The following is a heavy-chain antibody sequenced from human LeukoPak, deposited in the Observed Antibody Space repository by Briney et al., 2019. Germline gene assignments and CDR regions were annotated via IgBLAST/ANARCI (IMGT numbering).Heavy chain of an antibody. Sequence: SVTVSCTASGGTFSGYAISWVRQAPGQGLEWMGGIIPIFGTANYAQKFQGRVTITADESTSTAYVELSSLRSEDTAVYYCARRLERPYNWFDPWGQGTLVTVSS. CDR1: GGTFSGYA. V-gene: IGHV1-69*13. CDR2: IIPIFGTA. D-gene: IGHD1-1*01. CDR3: ARRLERPYNWFDP. J-gene: IGHJ5*02.